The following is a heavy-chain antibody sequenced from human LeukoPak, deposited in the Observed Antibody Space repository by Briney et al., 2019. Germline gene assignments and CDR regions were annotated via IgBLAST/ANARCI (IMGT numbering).Heavy chain of an antibody. CDR2: IRNKANSYRT. CDR1: GLTISDHY. CDR3: ARDSSGTFYYFDY. D-gene: IGHD6-19*01. V-gene: IGHV3-72*01. J-gene: IGHJ4*02. Sequence: GGSLRLSCAASGLTISDHYMDWVRQAPGKGLEWIGRIRNKANSYRTEFAASVKGRFTLSIDDSKNSLYLQMNSLKTEDTAVYYCARDSSGTFYYFDYWGQGTLVTVSS.